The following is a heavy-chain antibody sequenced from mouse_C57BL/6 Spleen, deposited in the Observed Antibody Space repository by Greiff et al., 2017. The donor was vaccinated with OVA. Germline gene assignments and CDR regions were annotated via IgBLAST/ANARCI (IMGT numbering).Heavy chain of an antibody. CDR2: ISYDGSN. D-gene: IGHD3-3*01. Sequence: DVKLQESGPGLVKPSQSLSLTCSVTGYSITSGYYWNWIRQFPGNKLEWMGYISYDGSNNYNPSLKNRISITRDTSKNQFFLKLNSVTTEDTATYYCARDLGQDAMDYWGQGTSVTVSS. V-gene: IGHV3-6*01. J-gene: IGHJ4*01. CDR1: GYSITSGYY. CDR3: ARDLGQDAMDY.